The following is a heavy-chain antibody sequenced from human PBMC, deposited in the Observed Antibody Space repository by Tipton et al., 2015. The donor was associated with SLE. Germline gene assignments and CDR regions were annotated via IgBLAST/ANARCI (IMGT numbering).Heavy chain of an antibody. CDR1: GGSISSYY. Sequence: TLSLTCTVSGGSISSYYWSWIRQPPGKGLEWIGYIYYSGSTYYNPSLKSRVTISVDRSKNQFSLKLSSVTAADTAVYYCARSVMIAFGGVIVIFYFDYWGQGTLVTVSS. CDR3: ARSVMIAFGGVIVIFYFDY. V-gene: IGHV4-59*12. J-gene: IGHJ4*02. D-gene: IGHD3-16*02. CDR2: IYYSGST.